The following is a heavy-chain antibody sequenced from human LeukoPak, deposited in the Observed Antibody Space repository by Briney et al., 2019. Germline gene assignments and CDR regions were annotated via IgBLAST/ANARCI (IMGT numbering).Heavy chain of an antibody. J-gene: IGHJ4*02. Sequence: ASVKVSCKASGGTFSSYAISWVRQAPGQGLEWMRWISAYNGNTNYAQKLQGRLTMTTDTSTSTAYMELRSLRSDDTAVYYCARDDPKGSGRQHFPGFDYWGQGTLVTVSS. CDR2: ISAYNGNT. D-gene: IGHD3-10*01. V-gene: IGHV1-18*01. CDR1: GGTFSSYA. CDR3: ARDDPKGSGRQHFPGFDY.